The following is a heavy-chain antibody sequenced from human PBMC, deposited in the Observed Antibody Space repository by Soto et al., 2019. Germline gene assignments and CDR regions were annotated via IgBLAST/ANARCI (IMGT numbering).Heavy chain of an antibody. CDR2: INHSGST. D-gene: IGHD6-19*01. CDR3: ARAKRIKQWLVMRRDFYFDY. V-gene: IGHV4-34*01. CDR1: GGSFSGYY. J-gene: IGHJ4*02. Sequence: PSETLSLTCAVYGGSFSGYYWSWIRQPPGKGLEWIGEINHSGSTNYNPSLKSRVTISVDTSKNQFSLKLSSVTAADTAVYYCARAKRIKQWLVMRRDFYFDYWGQGTLVTVSS.